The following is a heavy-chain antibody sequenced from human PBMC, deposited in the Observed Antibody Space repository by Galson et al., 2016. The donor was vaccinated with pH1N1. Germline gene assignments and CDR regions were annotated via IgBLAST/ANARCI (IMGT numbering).Heavy chain of an antibody. V-gene: IGHV3-21*06. CDR1: GSTFTAYS. CDR2: ITSNSFYM. D-gene: IGHD1-26*01. Sequence: SLRLSCAASGSTFTAYSMIWVRQAPGKGLEWVSSITSNSFYMYYADSVKGRFTISRDNAKNSLYLHINNLRAEDTAVYYCARDPGRPRLYYMDVWGKGTTVTVSS. CDR3: ARDPGRPRLYYMDV. J-gene: IGHJ6*03.